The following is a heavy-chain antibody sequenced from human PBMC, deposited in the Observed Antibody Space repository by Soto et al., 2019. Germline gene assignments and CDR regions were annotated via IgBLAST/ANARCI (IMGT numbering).Heavy chain of an antibody. J-gene: IGHJ5*02. Sequence: LRLSCAASGFTISTYAMTWVRQAPGKGLECVSGVTGSGSQIYYADSVKGRFTISKDNSKNTLYLQMSSLREEDTALYYCAKGAVYRDGLWLMDSWGQGTLVTVSS. CDR2: VTGSGSQI. CDR1: GFTISTYA. V-gene: IGHV3-23*01. CDR3: AKGAVYRDGLWLMDS. D-gene: IGHD2-21*01.